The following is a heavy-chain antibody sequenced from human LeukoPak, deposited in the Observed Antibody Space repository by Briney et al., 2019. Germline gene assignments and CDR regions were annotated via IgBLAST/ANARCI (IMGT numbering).Heavy chain of an antibody. CDR3: ARAEGYDFWSGYPNAFDI. Sequence: PSETLSLTCTVSGGSISSSSYYWGWIRQPPGKGLEWIGSIYYSGSTYYNPSLKSRVTISVDTSKNQFSLKLSSVTAADTAVYYCARAEGYDFWSGYPNAFDIWGQGTMVTVSS. V-gene: IGHV4-39*07. CDR2: IYYSGST. J-gene: IGHJ3*02. CDR1: GGSISSSSYY. D-gene: IGHD3-3*01.